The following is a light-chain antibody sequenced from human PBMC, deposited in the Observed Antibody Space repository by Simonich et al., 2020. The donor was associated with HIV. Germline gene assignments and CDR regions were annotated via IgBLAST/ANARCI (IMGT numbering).Light chain of an antibody. V-gene: IGKV3-15*01. J-gene: IGKJ1*01. CDR3: QQYYSTPQT. CDR1: QSVSRK. CDR2: GAS. Sequence: EIVMTQSPATLSVSPGKGATLSCRASQSVSRKLAWDQQRLGQAPRLLIYGASTRATGIPARFSGSGSGTDFTLTINSLQAEDVAVYYCQQYYSTPQTFGQGTKVEIK.